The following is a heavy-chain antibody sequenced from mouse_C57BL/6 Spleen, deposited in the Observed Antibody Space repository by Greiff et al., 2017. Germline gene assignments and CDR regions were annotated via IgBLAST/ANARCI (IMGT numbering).Heavy chain of an antibody. Sequence: EVMLVESGGDLVKPGGSLTLSCAASGFTFSSYGMSWVRQTPDKRLEWVATISSGGSYAYNADSVKGRFTISRYNDKNTLYLKMSRLESEATAMYYCARGEYGSSIDYWGQGTTLTVSS. D-gene: IGHD1-1*01. CDR1: GFTFSSYG. CDR3: ARGEYGSSIDY. CDR2: ISSGGSYA. V-gene: IGHV5-6*01. J-gene: IGHJ2*01.